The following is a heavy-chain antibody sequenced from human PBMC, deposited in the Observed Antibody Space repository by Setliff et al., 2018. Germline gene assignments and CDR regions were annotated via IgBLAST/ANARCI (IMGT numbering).Heavy chain of an antibody. V-gene: IGHV1-24*01. J-gene: IGHJ4*02. D-gene: IGHD1-26*01. CDR1: GYTLTELS. CDR3: ATQPLQWELLGFDY. Sequence: ASVKVSCKVSGYTLTELSMHWVRQAPGKGLEWMGGFDPEDGETIYAQKFQGRDTMTEDTSTDTAYMELSSLRSEDTAVYYCATQPLQWELLGFDYWGQGTLVTVSS. CDR2: FDPEDGET.